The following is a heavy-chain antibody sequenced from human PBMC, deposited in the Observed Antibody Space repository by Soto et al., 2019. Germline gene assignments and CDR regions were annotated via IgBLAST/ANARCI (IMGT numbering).Heavy chain of an antibody. CDR3: ARDNGDGYTDDYFDY. J-gene: IGHJ4*02. Sequence: ASVKVSCKASGYTFTSYGISWVRQAPGQGLEWMGWISAYNGNTNYAQKLQGRVTMTTDTSTSTAYMELRSLRSDDTAVYYCARDNGDGYTDDYFDYWGQGTLVTVSS. CDR2: ISAYNGNT. D-gene: IGHD2-21*01. CDR1: GYTFTSYG. V-gene: IGHV1-18*01.